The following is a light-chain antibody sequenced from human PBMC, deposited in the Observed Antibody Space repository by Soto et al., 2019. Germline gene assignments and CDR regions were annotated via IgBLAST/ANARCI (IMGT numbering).Light chain of an antibody. CDR2: GAS. Sequence: EIVMTQSPATLSVSPGERVTLSCRASQSVSDNLAWYQQRPGQAPRLLIYGASTRATGIPARFSGSGSGTEFTLTISSLQSEDFAVYFCHQSNNWPYTFGQGTKLDI. CDR3: HQSNNWPYT. J-gene: IGKJ2*01. V-gene: IGKV3-15*01. CDR1: QSVSDN.